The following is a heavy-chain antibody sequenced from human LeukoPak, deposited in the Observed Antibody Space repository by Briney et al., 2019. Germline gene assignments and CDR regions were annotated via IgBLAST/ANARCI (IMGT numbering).Heavy chain of an antibody. Sequence: SETLSLTCAVSGGSISSGGYSWSWIWQPPGKGLEWIGYIYHSGSTYYNPSLKSRVTISVDRSKNQFSLKLSSVTAADTAVYYCATGGYYYYGMDVWGQGTTVTVSS. D-gene: IGHD3-16*01. CDR1: GGSISSGGYS. V-gene: IGHV4-30-2*01. CDR3: ATGGYYYYGMDV. J-gene: IGHJ6*02. CDR2: IYHSGST.